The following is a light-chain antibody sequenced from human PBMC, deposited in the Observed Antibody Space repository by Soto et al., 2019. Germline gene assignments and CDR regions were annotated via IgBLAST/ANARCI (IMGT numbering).Light chain of an antibody. J-gene: IGKJ1*01. CDR1: QSVLYSSNNKNY. CDR2: WAP. Sequence: DIVMTQSPDSLAVSLGERATINCKSSQSVLYSSNNKNYLAWYQQKPGQPPKLLIYWAPTRESGVPDRFSGSGSGTDFTLTISGLQAEDVAVYYCQQYYSTPLFGQGTKVEIK. V-gene: IGKV4-1*01. CDR3: QQYYSTPL.